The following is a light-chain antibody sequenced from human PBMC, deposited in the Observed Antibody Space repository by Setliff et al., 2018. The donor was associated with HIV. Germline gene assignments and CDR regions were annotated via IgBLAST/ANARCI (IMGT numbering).Light chain of an antibody. J-gene: IGLJ1*01. V-gene: IGLV3-1*01. Sequence: SYELTQPPSVSVSPGQTASITCSGDKLGDRFASWYHQKPDQSPVLVMYLDSKRPSGIPERFSGSNSGNTATLTISGTQAMDEADYYCQTWDSSTYVFGTGTKVTVL. CDR3: QTWDSSTYV. CDR2: LDS. CDR1: KLGDRF.